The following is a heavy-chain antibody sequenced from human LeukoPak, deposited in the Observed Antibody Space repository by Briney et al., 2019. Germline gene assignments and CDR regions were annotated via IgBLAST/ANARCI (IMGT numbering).Heavy chain of an antibody. V-gene: IGHV1-69*04. CDR1: GGTFSSYA. D-gene: IGHD5-18*01. CDR3: ATGVATAFTY. CDR2: IIPILGIA. Sequence: SVKVSCKASGGTFSSYAISWVRQAPGQGLEWMGRIIPILGIANYAQKFQGRVTITADKSTSTAYMELSWLSSDDTAVYYCATGVATAFTYWGQGTLVTVSS. J-gene: IGHJ4*02.